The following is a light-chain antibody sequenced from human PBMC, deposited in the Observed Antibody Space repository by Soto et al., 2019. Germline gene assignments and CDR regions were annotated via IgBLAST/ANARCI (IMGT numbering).Light chain of an antibody. Sequence: QSVLTQAPSASGAPGQRVTISCSGSSSNIGSTSISWYRQLPGTAPKLLIYRDNRRPSGVPDRFSGSKSGTSGSLAISGHQSEDEADYYCAAWDDRLKGYVFGSGTKVTVL. J-gene: IGLJ1*01. CDR3: AAWDDRLKGYV. CDR2: RDN. V-gene: IGLV1-44*01. CDR1: SSNIGSTS.